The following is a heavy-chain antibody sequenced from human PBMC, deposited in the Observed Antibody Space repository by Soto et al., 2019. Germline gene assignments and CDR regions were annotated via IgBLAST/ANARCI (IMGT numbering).Heavy chain of an antibody. Sequence: QVQLVQSGAEVKKPGASVKVSCKASGYTFTGYYMHWVRQAPGQGLEWMGWINPNSGGTNYAQKSQGWVTMTRDSSISTAYMELSRLRSDDTAVYYCARGHSGYDSDYFDYWGQGTLVTVSS. J-gene: IGHJ4*02. D-gene: IGHD5-12*01. CDR3: ARGHSGYDSDYFDY. CDR1: GYTFTGYY. V-gene: IGHV1-2*04. CDR2: INPNSGGT.